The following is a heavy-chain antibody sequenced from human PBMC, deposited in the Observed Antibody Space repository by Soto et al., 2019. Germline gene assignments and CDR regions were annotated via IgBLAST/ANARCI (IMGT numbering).Heavy chain of an antibody. CDR1: GFTFNDYA. V-gene: IGHV3-9*01. Sequence: LRLSCAASGFTFNDYAVHWVRQAPGKGLEWVSGLTWSGDSTDYADSVTGRFTISRDNAKNSLYLEMNSLRPEDTALYFCARGGWYGPFDSWGQGALVTVSS. CDR3: ARGGWYGPFDS. CDR2: LTWSGDST. J-gene: IGHJ4*02. D-gene: IGHD6-19*01.